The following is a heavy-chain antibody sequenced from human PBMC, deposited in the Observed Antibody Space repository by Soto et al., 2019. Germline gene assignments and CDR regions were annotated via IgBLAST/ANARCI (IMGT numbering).Heavy chain of an antibody. Sequence: PSETLSLTCTVSGGSVSSGSCYWSWIRQPPGKGLEWIGYIYYSGSTNYNPPLKSRVTISVDTSKNQFSLKLSSVTAADTAVYYCDRKPYGMDVWGQGTTVTVSS. V-gene: IGHV4-61*01. CDR3: DRKPYGMDV. J-gene: IGHJ6*02. CDR2: IYYSGST. CDR1: GGSVSSGSCY.